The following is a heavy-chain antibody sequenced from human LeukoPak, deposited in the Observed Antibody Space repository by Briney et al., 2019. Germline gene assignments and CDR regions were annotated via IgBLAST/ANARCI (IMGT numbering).Heavy chain of an antibody. V-gene: IGHV3-7*03. Sequence: PGGSLRLSCEGSAFIFSGHWMNWVRQTPGKGLEWVASIKEDGSERQYVDSVKGRFSISRDNTKGSLFLQLNSLRAEDTAVYYCARAKTCGGDCYHFDYWGQGILLTVSS. J-gene: IGHJ4*02. CDR2: IKEDGSER. D-gene: IGHD2-21*02. CDR1: AFIFSGHW. CDR3: ARAKTCGGDCYHFDY.